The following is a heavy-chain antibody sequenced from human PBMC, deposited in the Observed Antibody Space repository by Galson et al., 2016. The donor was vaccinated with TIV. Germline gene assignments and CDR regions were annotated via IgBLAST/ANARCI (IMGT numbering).Heavy chain of an antibody. J-gene: IGHJ5*02. CDR3: ARVPGTQVIAATGGWFDP. D-gene: IGHD2-15*01. CDR2: ISPYSGDT. Sequence: SVKVSCKASGYTFSNYGINWVRQASGQGLEWMGCISPYSGDTNYPQKLRGRVTLTTDTSTSTAYMELRSLISDDTAIYFCARVPGTQVIAATGGWFDPWGQGTLVTVSS. V-gene: IGHV1-18*04. CDR1: GYTFSNYG.